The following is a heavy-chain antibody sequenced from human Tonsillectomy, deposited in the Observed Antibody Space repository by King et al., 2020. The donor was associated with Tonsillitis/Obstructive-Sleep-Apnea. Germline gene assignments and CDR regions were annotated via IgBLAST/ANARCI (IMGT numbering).Heavy chain of an antibody. V-gene: IGHV1-69*01. CDR2: IIPNFVKV. CDR3: ARDASSGVESDY. Sequence: QLVQSGAEVKKPGSSVKVSCKASGGTFSSYAIIWVRQAPGQGLEWMVGIIPNFVKVNYGQKFKGRVTITADESTSTAYMELSSLRSEDTAVYYCARDASSGVESDYWGQGTLVTVSS. CDR1: GGTFSSYA. J-gene: IGHJ4*02. D-gene: IGHD2-8*01.